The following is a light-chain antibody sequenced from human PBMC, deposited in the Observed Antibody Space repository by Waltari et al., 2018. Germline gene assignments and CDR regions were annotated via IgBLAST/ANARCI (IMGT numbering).Light chain of an antibody. CDR3: SSYAGSNNHWV. Sequence: QSALTQPPSASGSPGQSVTLPCTGTSRDVGGYNYVSWYQQHPGKAPKRMIYEVSKRPSGVPDRFSGSKSGNTASLTVSGLQAEDEADYYCSSYAGSNNHWVFGGGTKLTVL. J-gene: IGLJ3*02. CDR1: SRDVGGYNY. CDR2: EVS. V-gene: IGLV2-8*01.